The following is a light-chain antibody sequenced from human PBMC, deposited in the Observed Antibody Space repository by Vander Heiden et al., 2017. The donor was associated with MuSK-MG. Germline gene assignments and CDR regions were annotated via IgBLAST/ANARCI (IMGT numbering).Light chain of an antibody. CDR2: GNS. CDR3: QSYDSSLSGFWV. J-gene: IGLJ3*02. Sequence: QSVLTQPPSVSQAPGQRVTISCTGSSSNSGEGDDVNWYQQHPRTATKLLIYGNSNRPSGVTDRFSGSKSGTSASMAITGLQAEEEADYYCQSYDSSLSGFWVFGGGTKLTVL. CDR1: SSNSGEGDD. V-gene: IGLV1-40*01.